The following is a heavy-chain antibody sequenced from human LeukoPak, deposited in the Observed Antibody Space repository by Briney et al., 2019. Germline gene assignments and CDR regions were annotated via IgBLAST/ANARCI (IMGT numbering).Heavy chain of an antibody. D-gene: IGHD6-13*01. CDR1: GFTFSMFW. V-gene: IGHV3-74*01. CDR2: IATGGGT. CDR3: VCVGLLRAGKEGP. J-gene: IGHJ5*02. Sequence: GGSLTLACAVAGFTFSMFWVHWVRQAAGRGREWVSHIATGGGTSYSGSVKGRFTISRDHPQSHLYLQMNSLRDEDTAGYYCVCVGLLRAGKEGPWGQGTMVTVSS.